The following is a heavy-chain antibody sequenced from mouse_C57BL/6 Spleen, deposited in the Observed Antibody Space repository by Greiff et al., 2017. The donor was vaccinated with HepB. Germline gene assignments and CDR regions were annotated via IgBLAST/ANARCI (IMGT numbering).Heavy chain of an antibody. D-gene: IGHD3-2*02. J-gene: IGHJ4*01. Sequence: QVQLKQPGAELVRPGSSVKLSCKASGYTFTSYWMDWVKQRPGQGLEWIGNIYPSDSETHYNQKFKDKATLTVDKSSSTAYMQLSSLTSEDSAVYYCARHVAQATAMDYWGQGTSVTVSS. CDR3: ARHVAQATAMDY. CDR1: GYTFTSYW. V-gene: IGHV1-61*01. CDR2: IYPSDSET.